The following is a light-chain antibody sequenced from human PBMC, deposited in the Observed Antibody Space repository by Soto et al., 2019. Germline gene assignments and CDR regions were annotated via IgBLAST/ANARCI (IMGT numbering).Light chain of an antibody. CDR2: DAS. CDR1: RDIRGM. CDR3: RHYDNLPPYR. V-gene: IGKV1-33*01. Sequence: EIVMTQSPASLSVSAGDRVTVTCKASRDIRGMLAWYQQKPGQAHKLLSFDASNLEDGVPPRFSGSGAGTDLSFSISSLQPEDVAAYYCRHYDNLPPYRFGQGTKLDIK. J-gene: IGKJ2*03.